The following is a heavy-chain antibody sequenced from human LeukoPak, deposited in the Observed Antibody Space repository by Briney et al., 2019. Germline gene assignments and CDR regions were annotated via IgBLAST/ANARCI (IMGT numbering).Heavy chain of an antibody. CDR1: GGSFSGYY. D-gene: IGHD4-17*01. V-gene: IGHV4-34*01. J-gene: IGHJ4*02. CDR2: INHSGST. Sequence: SETLSLTCAVYGGSFSGYYWSWIRQPPGKGLEWIGEINHSGSTNYNPSLKSRVAISVDTSKNQFSLKLSSVTAADTAVYYCARLVLRYYFDYWGQGTLVTVSS. CDR3: ARLVLRYYFDY.